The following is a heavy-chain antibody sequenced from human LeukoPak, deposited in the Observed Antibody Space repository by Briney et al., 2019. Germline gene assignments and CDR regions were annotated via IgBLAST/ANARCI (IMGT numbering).Heavy chain of an antibody. J-gene: IGHJ4*02. CDR3: AKASAMIVVVSKHFDY. D-gene: IGHD3-22*01. Sequence: GGSLRLSCAASGFTFSSYWMHWVRQAPGKGLVWVSRISNDGGNTSYADSVKGRFTISRDNAKNTLYLQMNSLRVEDTAVYYCAKASAMIVVVSKHFDYWGQGTLVTVSS. CDR1: GFTFSSYW. CDR2: ISNDGGNT. V-gene: IGHV3-74*01.